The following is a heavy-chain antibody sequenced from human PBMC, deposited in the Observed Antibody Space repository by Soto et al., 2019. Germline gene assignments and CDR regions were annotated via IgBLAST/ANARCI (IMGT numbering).Heavy chain of an antibody. J-gene: IGHJ4*02. D-gene: IGHD2-8*01. V-gene: IGHV1-18*01. CDR1: GYTFTRYG. CDR3: ARGSAYSTPWSFDS. CDR2: ISGYNGNT. Sequence: QVQLLQSGAEVKKPGASVRVSCKTSGYTFTRYGVSWVRQAPGQGLEWMGWISGYNGNTNEAHKFEGRVILTTDTAANTAHMELRSLTSNDTAVYYCARGSAYSTPWSFDSWGQGTLVTVSS.